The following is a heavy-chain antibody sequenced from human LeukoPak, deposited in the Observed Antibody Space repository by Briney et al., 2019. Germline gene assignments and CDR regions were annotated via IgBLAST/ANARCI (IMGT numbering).Heavy chain of an antibody. CDR1: DYTFTSYG. V-gene: IGHV1-18*01. CDR2: ISGYNGNT. Sequence: ASVKVSCKASDYTFTSYGISWVRRAPGQGLEWMGWISGYNGNTNYAQKLQGRVTMTTDTSTSTAYMELRSLRSDDTAVYYCERVGGYSGSYFYYFDYWGQGTLLTVSS. J-gene: IGHJ4*02. CDR3: ERVGGYSGSYFYYFDY. D-gene: IGHD1-26*01.